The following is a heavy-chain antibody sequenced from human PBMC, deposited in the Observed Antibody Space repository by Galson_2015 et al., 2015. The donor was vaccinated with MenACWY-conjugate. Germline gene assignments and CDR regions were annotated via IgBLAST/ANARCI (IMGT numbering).Heavy chain of an antibody. CDR3: ARAHPRVGRFLEGPRGGWFDP. V-gene: IGHV1-46*01. CDR1: GYTFTSYY. Sequence: VKVSCKASGYTFTSYYMHWVRPAPGQGLEWMGIINPSGGSTSYAQKFQGRVTMTRDTSTSTVYMELSSLRSEDTAVYYCARAHPRVGRFLEGPRGGWFDPWGQGTLVTVSS. J-gene: IGHJ5*02. D-gene: IGHD3-3*01. CDR2: INPSGGST.